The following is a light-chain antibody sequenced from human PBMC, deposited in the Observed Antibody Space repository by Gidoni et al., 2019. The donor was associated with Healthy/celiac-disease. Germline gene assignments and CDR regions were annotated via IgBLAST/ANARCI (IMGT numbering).Light chain of an antibody. J-gene: IGKJ4*01. Sequence: DLQITQSPSSLSASVGDRVTITCRASQSISSYLHWYQQKPGKAPKLLIYAASSLPSGVPSRFSGSGSGTDFTLTISSLQPEDFAIYYCQQSYSTPRTFXGXTKVEIK. V-gene: IGKV1-39*01. CDR1: QSISSY. CDR3: QQSYSTPRT. CDR2: AAS.